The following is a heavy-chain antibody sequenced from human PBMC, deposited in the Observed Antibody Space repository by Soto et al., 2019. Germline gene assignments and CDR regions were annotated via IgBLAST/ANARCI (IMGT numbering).Heavy chain of an antibody. V-gene: IGHV1-18*01. CDR1: GYTFYSHS. Sequence: QAQLVQSGAEVKKPGASVKVSCKASGYTFYSHSISWVRQAPGQGLEWMGRISADNSNTKYAKKVRGRVTMTTDTSTSTVYMELRNLRSDDTAVYYCARCIQQDYYYGMDVWGQGTTVTVSS. D-gene: IGHD5-18*01. J-gene: IGHJ6*02. CDR3: ARCIQQDYYYGMDV. CDR2: ISADNSNT.